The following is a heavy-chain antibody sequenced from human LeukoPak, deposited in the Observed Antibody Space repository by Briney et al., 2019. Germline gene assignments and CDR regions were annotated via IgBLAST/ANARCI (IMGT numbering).Heavy chain of an antibody. D-gene: IGHD3-22*01. V-gene: IGHV3-53*01. CDR1: GFIFSSNY. CDR3: AREVRGYYFDY. J-gene: IGHJ4*02. CDR2: ISSGGNT. Sequence: GGSLRLSCAASGFIFSSNYMSWVRQAPGKGPEWVSVISSGGNTYYADSVKGRFTISRDNSKNTVSLQMNSLRAEDTAVYYCAREVRGYYFDYWGQGTLVTVSS.